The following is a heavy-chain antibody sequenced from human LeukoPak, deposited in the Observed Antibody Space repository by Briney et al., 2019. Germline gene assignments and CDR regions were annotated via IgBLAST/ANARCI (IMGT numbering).Heavy chain of an antibody. J-gene: IGHJ4*02. Sequence: SETLSLTCTVSGDSVSNGNYYWSWIRQPPGKGLEWIAYIRYSGSTDYNPSLKSRVTISVDTSKNQFSLKLSSVTAADTAVYYCARDYGDYIGGYFDYWGQGTLVTVSS. V-gene: IGHV4-61*01. CDR1: GDSVSNGNYY. D-gene: IGHD4-17*01. CDR3: ARDYGDYIGGYFDY. CDR2: IRYSGST.